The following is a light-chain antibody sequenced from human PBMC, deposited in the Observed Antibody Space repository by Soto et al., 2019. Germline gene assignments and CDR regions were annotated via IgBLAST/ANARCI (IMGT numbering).Light chain of an antibody. J-gene: IGLJ1*01. Sequence: QSVLTQPPSVSGAPGQRVAISCTGSSSNIGAEYDVHWYQQLPGTAPKRLIYGDNNRPSGVPDRFSGSKSGTSASLAITGLQPEDEADYYCQSYDSSLTTSVFGTGPKVTVL. CDR1: SSNIGAEYD. CDR2: GDN. V-gene: IGLV1-40*01. CDR3: QSYDSSLTTSV.